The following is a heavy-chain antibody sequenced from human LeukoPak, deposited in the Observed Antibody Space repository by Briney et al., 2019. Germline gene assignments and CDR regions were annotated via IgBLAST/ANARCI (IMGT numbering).Heavy chain of an antibody. J-gene: IGHJ4*02. Sequence: GGSLRLSCAASGFTFSSYWMSWVRQAPGKGLEWMGGFDPEDGETIYAQKFQGRVTMTEDTSTDTAYMELSSLRSEDTAVYYCATTLTIGQQLAYFDYWGQGTLVTVSS. D-gene: IGHD6-13*01. CDR1: GFTFSSYW. V-gene: IGHV1-24*01. CDR2: FDPEDGET. CDR3: ATTLTIGQQLAYFDY.